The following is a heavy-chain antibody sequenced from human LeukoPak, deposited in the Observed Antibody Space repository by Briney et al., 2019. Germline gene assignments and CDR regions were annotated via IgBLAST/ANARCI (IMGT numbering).Heavy chain of an antibody. Sequence: SETLSLTCALYSGAFSVYYWSWIPQPPGKGLEWIGEINHSGSTNYHPSLKSHVTISVDTSQNQSSLKLNSVTAADTAVYYCARDTYYYGSGIDYWGQGTLVTVSS. CDR2: INHSGST. CDR3: ARDTYYYGSGIDY. D-gene: IGHD3-10*01. CDR1: SGAFSVYY. V-gene: IGHV4-34*01. J-gene: IGHJ4*02.